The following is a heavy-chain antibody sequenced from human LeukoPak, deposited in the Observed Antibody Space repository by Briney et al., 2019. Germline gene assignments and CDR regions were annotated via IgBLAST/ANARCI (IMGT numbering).Heavy chain of an antibody. CDR1: GVTFSRYW. CDR2: IKQDESKK. D-gene: IGHD3-22*01. Sequence: PGGSLRLACAASGVTFSRYWMTWVRQAPGRGLEWVANIKQDESKKNYVDSGKGRFTISRDKAKISLYLQMNSLRAEDTAVYYCATPLDYYDSSGYHQGGDWGQGTLVTVSS. J-gene: IGHJ4*02. CDR3: ATPLDYYDSSGYHQGGD. V-gene: IGHV3-7*03.